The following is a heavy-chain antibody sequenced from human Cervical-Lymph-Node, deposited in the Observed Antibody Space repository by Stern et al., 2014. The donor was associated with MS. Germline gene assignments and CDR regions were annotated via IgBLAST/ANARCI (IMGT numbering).Heavy chain of an antibody. D-gene: IGHD1-26*01. Sequence: EDQLVESGGGLVQPGGSLRLSCAASGFTFSRYWIHWVRQAPGKGLVWVSRINSDGTGTSYADSVKGRFTISRDNAKNTLYLQMDSLRAEDTAVYYCARGGLVGASPFDFWGQGTLVTVSP. CDR1: GFTFSRYW. CDR2: INSDGTGT. J-gene: IGHJ4*02. V-gene: IGHV3-74*02. CDR3: ARGGLVGASPFDF.